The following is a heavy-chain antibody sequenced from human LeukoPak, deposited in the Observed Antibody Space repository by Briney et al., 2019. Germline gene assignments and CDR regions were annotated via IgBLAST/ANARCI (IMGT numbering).Heavy chain of an antibody. V-gene: IGHV4-39*01. CDR1: GGSISSSSYY. Sequence: SETLSLTCTVSGGSISSSSYYWGWIRQPPGKGLEWIGSIYYSGSTYYNPSLKSRVTISVDTSKNQFSLKLSSVTAADTAVYYCARRHMVRGTYYYYYYMDVWGKGTTVTISS. J-gene: IGHJ6*03. CDR3: ARRHMVRGTYYYYYYMDV. CDR2: IYYSGST. D-gene: IGHD3-10*01.